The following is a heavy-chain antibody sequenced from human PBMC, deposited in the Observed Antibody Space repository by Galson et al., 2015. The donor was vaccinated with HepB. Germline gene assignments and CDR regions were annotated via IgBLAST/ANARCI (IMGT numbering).Heavy chain of an antibody. J-gene: IGHJ4*02. Sequence: SLRLSCAASGFTFSSYGMHWVRQAPGKGLEWVAVISYDGSNKYYANSVKGRFTISRDNSKNTLYLQMNSLRAEDTAVYYCAKAGLVGAIDYWGQGTLVTVSS. CDR3: AKAGLVGAIDY. CDR1: GFTFSSYG. D-gene: IGHD1-26*01. V-gene: IGHV3-30*18. CDR2: ISYDGSNK.